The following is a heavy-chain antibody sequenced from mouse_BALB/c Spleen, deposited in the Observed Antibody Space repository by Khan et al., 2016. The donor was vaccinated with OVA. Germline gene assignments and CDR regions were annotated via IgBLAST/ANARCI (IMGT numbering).Heavy chain of an antibody. CDR2: IWAGGST. CDR3: AIGDDYYEDAMDY. Sequence: VKLLESGPGLVAPSQSLSITCTVSGFSLTSYGIHWVRQPPGKGLEWLGVIWAGGSTNYNSALMSRLSISKDNSKSQVFLKMNSLQTDDTAMYYCAIGDDYYEDAMDYWGQGTSVTVSS. J-gene: IGHJ4*01. D-gene: IGHD2-3*01. CDR1: GFSLTSYG. V-gene: IGHV2-9*02.